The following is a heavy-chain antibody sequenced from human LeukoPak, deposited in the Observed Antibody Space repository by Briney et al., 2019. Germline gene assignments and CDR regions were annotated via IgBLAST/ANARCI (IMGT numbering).Heavy chain of an antibody. CDR2: ISSSGSYI. CDR3: AKDSDYYDSSDDAFDI. D-gene: IGHD3-22*01. Sequence: GGSLRLSCAASKFTFSDYIMNWVRQAPGKGLEWVSSISSSGSYIYYADSVKGRLTISRDNAKNSLYLQMNSLRAEDTALYYCAKDSDYYDSSDDAFDIWGQGTMVTVSS. V-gene: IGHV3-21*04. J-gene: IGHJ3*02. CDR1: KFTFSDYI.